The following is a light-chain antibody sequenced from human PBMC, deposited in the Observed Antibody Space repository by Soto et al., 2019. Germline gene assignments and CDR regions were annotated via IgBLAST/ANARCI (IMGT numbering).Light chain of an antibody. J-gene: IGKJ1*01. Sequence: EIVMTQSPATQSVSPGERATLSCRASQSIRNNLAWYQQKPGQAPRLLIYDTSIRATGIPARFSGSGSGTEFTLTISSLQSEDFALYYCQQYNNWPRTFGQGTKVEIK. CDR1: QSIRNN. CDR2: DTS. V-gene: IGKV3-15*01. CDR3: QQYNNWPRT.